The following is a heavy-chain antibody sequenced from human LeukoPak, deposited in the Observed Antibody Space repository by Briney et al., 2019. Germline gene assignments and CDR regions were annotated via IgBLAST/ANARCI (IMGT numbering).Heavy chain of an antibody. Sequence: PGGSLRLSCAASGFTFSSYWMSWVRQAPGKRLEWVANIKQDGSEKYYVDSVKGRFTISRDNAKNSLYLQMNSLRAEDTAVYYCARDGGYYYDSSALPAFDIWGQGTMVTVSS. V-gene: IGHV3-7*01. CDR1: GFTFSSYW. CDR3: ARDGGYYYDSSALPAFDI. D-gene: IGHD3-22*01. CDR2: IKQDGSEK. J-gene: IGHJ3*02.